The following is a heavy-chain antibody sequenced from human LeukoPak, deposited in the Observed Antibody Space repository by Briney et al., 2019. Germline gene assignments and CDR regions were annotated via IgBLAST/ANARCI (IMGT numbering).Heavy chain of an antibody. CDR3: ARVALSGDFDY. CDR1: GFTFSSYA. Sequence: GGSLRLSCAASGFTFSSYAMHWVRQAPGKGLEYVSAISSNGGSTYYADSVKGRFTISRDSSKNTLYLQMGSLRAEDMAVYYCARVALSGDFDYWGQGTLVTVSS. CDR2: ISSNGGST. J-gene: IGHJ4*02. V-gene: IGHV3-64*02. D-gene: IGHD7-27*01.